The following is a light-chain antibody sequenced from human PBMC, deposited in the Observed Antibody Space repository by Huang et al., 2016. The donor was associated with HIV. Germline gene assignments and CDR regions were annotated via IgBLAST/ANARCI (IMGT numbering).Light chain of an antibody. CDR2: DAP. J-gene: IGKJ4*01. Sequence: EIVMTQSTASLSVSPGERATLSCRASPTLASSLARDQQKPGQAPRLLLCDAPTRATGIPARFRGSGSGTEFTLTISSLQSEDFAVYYCQQYYNWPLTFGEGTKVEIK. CDR1: PTLASS. V-gene: IGKV3-15*01. CDR3: QQYYNWPLT.